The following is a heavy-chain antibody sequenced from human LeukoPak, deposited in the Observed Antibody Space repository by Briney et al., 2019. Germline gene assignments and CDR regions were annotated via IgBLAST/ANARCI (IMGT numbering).Heavy chain of an antibody. CDR1: GGSFSGYY. CDR2: INHSGST. V-gene: IGHV4-34*01. Sequence: SETLSLTCAVYGGSFSGYYWSWIRQPPGKGLEWIGAINHSGSTNYNPSLKSRVTISVDTSKNQFSLKLSSVTAADTAVYYCARGGLRMATIPGRRYFDYWGQGTLVTVS. D-gene: IGHD5-24*01. J-gene: IGHJ4*02. CDR3: ARGGLRMATIPGRRYFDY.